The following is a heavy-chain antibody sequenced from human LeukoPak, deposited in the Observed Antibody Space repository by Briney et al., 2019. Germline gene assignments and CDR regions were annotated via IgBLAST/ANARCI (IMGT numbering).Heavy chain of an antibody. CDR2: IDTSASYI. CDR3: ARGRSITLLRGVAMSDGFDI. J-gene: IGHJ3*02. Sequence: SGGSLRLSCAASGFTFSSYGMHWVRQAPGKGLEWVSFIDTSASYIYYGDSMKGRFTISRDNAKNSLYLQMNGLRAEDTAVYYCARGRSITLLRGVAMSDGFDIWGQGAMVTVSS. CDR1: GFTFSSYG. D-gene: IGHD3-10*01. V-gene: IGHV3-21*01.